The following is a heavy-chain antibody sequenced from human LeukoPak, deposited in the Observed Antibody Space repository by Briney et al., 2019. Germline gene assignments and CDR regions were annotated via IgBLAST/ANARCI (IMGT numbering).Heavy chain of an antibody. CDR1: GYTCNLYY. Sequence: ASVKVSCKASGYTCNLYYLHWVRQAPGQGFDGVGWINPNSGGTSYPQKFQGRVTMTRDTSISTAYMELTRLRSDDTAVYYCARGRSDYSNYLDHWGQGTLVTVSS. V-gene: IGHV1-2*02. CDR3: ARGRSDYSNYLDH. CDR2: INPNSGGT. J-gene: IGHJ4*02. D-gene: IGHD4-11*01.